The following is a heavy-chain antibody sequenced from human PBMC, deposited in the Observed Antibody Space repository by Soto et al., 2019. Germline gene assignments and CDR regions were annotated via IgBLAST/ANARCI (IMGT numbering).Heavy chain of an antibody. V-gene: IGHV3-20*04. J-gene: IGHJ4*02. CDR1: GLTFDVFG. CDR2: INWNGGNT. Sequence: EVQLVGSGGGVLRPGGSLKLSCEASGLTFDVFGMSWVGQAQGKGLEWVSAINWNGGNTDYADSVKGRFTISRDNVKRSLYLQMNSLRVDDTAFYYCARGSFAHYFDHWGQGALVTVSS. CDR3: ARGSFAHYFDH.